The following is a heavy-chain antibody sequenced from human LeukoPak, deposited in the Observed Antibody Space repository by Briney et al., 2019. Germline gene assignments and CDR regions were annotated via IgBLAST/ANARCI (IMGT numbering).Heavy chain of an antibody. CDR2: IYYSGST. V-gene: IGHV4-31*03. CDR3: ARVMSGVGYSYGLYFDY. J-gene: IGHJ4*02. D-gene: IGHD5-18*01. Sequence: SQTLSLTCTVSGGSNSSGGYYWSWILQHPGKGLEWIGYIYYSGSTYYNPSLKSRVTISVDTSKNQFSLKLSSVTAADTAVYYCARVMSGVGYSYGLYFDYWGQGTLVTVSS. CDR1: GGSNSSGGYY.